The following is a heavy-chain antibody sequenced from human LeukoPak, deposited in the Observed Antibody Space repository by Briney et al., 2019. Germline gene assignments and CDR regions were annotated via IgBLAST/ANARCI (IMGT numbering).Heavy chain of an antibody. Sequence: ASVKVSCKASGYTFIGYYMHWVRQAPGQGLEWMGWINPNSGGTNYAQKFQGRVTMTRDTSISTAYMELSRLRSDDTAVYYCARDPSYCSSTSCYGYFDYWGQGTLVTVSS. CDR1: GYTFIGYY. CDR2: INPNSGGT. V-gene: IGHV1-2*02. J-gene: IGHJ4*02. D-gene: IGHD2-2*01. CDR3: ARDPSYCSSTSCYGYFDY.